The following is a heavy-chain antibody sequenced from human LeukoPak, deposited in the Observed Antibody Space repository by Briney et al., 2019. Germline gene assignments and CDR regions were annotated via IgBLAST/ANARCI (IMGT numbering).Heavy chain of an antibody. CDR3: ASRITVAGNYFDY. D-gene: IGHD6-19*01. V-gene: IGHV4-39*07. CDR1: GGSISSSSYY. Sequence: SETLSLTCTVSGGSISSSSYYWGWIRQPPGKGLEWIGSIYYSGSTYYNPSLKSRVTISVDTSKNQYSLRLSSVTAADTAVYYCASRITVAGNYFDYWDQGTLVTVSS. J-gene: IGHJ4*02. CDR2: IYYSGST.